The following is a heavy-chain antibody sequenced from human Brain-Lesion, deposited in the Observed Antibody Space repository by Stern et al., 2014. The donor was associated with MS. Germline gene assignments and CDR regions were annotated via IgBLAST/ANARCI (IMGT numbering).Heavy chain of an antibody. CDR3: AKWPHHIAVAGTRYFQH. CDR2: ISGSGGPT. Sequence: EVHLVESGGGLVQPGGSLRLSCAASGFSFSTHAMSWVRQTPGKGLQWVSVISGSGGPTYYADSVKGRFTISRDNSKNTLYLQMDSLRADDTAVYYCAKWPHHIAVAGTRYFQHWGQGTLVTVSS. V-gene: IGHV3-23*04. J-gene: IGHJ1*01. D-gene: IGHD6-19*01. CDR1: GFSFSTHA.